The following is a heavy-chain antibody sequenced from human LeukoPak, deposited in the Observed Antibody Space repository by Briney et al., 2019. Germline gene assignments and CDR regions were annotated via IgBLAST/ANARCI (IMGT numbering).Heavy chain of an antibody. CDR3: ARVPYMITFGGVTPSRDY. CDR2: INPNSGGT. CDR1: GYTFTGYY. D-gene: IGHD3-16*01. Sequence: ASVKVSCKASGYTFTGYYMHWVRQAPGQGLEWMGRINPNSGGTNYAQKFQGRVTMTRDTSISTAYMELSRLGSDDTAVYYCARVPYMITFGGVTPSRDYWGQGTLVTVSS. V-gene: IGHV1-2*06. J-gene: IGHJ4*02.